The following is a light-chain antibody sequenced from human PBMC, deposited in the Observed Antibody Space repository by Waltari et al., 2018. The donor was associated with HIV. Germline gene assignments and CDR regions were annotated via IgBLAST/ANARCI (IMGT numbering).Light chain of an antibody. Sequence: DIQMTQSPSTLSASVGESVTITCRASQNIKSWLAWYQQKPGKAPELLIYKASRLESGVPARFSGSGSGTEFTLTVTSLQPDDFATYFCQQYNGNSGWTFGQGTKVEIK. J-gene: IGKJ1*01. CDR1: QNIKSW. CDR3: QQYNGNSGWT. CDR2: KAS. V-gene: IGKV1-5*03.